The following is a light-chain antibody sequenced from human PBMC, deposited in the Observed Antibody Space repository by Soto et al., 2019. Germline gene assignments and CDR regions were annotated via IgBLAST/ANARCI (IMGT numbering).Light chain of an antibody. CDR3: HQRQSWPRT. V-gene: IGKV3-11*01. CDR2: QTS. CDR1: QSVSSSY. J-gene: IGKJ1*01. Sequence: EVVLSQSPGTLSLSQGERATLSCRASQSVSSSYFAWYQQKPGQAPRLLIYQTSIRAAGIPARFSASGSGTDFTLTISDVQPEDFALYYCHQRQSWPRTFGQGTKVDIK.